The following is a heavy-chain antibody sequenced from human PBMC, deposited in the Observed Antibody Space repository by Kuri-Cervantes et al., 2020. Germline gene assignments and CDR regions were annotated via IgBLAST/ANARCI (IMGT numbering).Heavy chain of an antibody. CDR1: GFTFSSYW. J-gene: IGHJ3*02. CDR3: ARVAAAGYYDAFDI. CDR2: ISSSGSTI. V-gene: IGHV3-48*04. Sequence: GESLKISCAASGFTFSSYWMSWVRQAPGKGLEWVSYISSSGSTIYYADSVKGRFTISRDNAKNSLYLQMNSLRAEDTAVYYCARVAAAGYYDAFDIWGQGTMVTVSS. D-gene: IGHD6-13*01.